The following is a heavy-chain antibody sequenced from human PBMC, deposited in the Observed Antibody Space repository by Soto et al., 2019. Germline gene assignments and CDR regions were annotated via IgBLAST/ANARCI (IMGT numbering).Heavy chain of an antibody. CDR2: ISSSSSYI. CDR3: ARYSSSLDAFDI. D-gene: IGHD6-13*01. V-gene: IGHV3-21*01. CDR1: GFTFSSYS. J-gene: IGHJ3*02. Sequence: GGSLRLSCAASGFTFSSYSMNWVRRAPGKGLEWVSSISSSSSYIYYADSVKGRFTISRDNAKNSLYLQMNSLRAEDTAVYYCARYSSSLDAFDIWGQGTMVTVSS.